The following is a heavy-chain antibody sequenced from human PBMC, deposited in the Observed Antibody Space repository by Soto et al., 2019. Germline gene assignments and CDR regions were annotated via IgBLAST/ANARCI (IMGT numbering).Heavy chain of an antibody. J-gene: IGHJ3*01. CDR2: INPDNGNI. CDR3: ARDILSVGPRANDAFDV. V-gene: IGHV1-3*01. CDR1: GFSFSDNL. Sequence: QVQLVQSGAEVRKPGASVNISCRASGFSFSDNLINWVRQAPGQSLEWMGWINPDNGNIRYSQTFQGRVTISRHSSARIAYVEVSDLASEDTAVYYCARDILSVGPRANDAFDVWGQGTMVTVSS. D-gene: IGHD2-8*02.